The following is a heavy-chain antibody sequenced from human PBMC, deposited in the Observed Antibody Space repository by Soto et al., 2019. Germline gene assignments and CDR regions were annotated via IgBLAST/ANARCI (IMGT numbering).Heavy chain of an antibody. V-gene: IGHV3-74*01. CDR2: IDSDGSRI. CDR1: GFTFSNYW. J-gene: IGHJ4*02. CDR3: VRTSLVVAVATREDF. Sequence: EVQLVESGGGLVQPGASLRLSCAASGFTFSNYWMHWVRQAPGKGLGWVSRIDSDGSRITYADFVKGRFTISRDNAKNTVYLHMNSLTAEDTAVYYCVRTSLVVAVATREDFWGQGTLVTVSS. D-gene: IGHD2-15*01.